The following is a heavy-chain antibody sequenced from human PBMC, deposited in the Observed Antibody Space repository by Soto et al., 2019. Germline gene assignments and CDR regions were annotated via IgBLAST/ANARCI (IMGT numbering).Heavy chain of an antibody. V-gene: IGHV3-30*18. CDR1: GFTFSSYG. CDR3: AKDSMRGDYPRWFDP. J-gene: IGHJ5*02. D-gene: IGHD4-17*01. CDR2: ISYDGSNK. Sequence: PGGSLRLSCAAPGFTFSSYGMHWVRQAPGKGLEWVAVISYDGSNKYYADSVKGRFTISRDNSKNTLYLQMNSLRAEDTAVYYCAKDSMRGDYPRWFDPWGQGTLVTVSS.